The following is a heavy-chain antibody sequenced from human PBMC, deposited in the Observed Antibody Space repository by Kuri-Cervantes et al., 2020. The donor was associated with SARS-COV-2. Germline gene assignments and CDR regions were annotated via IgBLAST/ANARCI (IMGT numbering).Heavy chain of an antibody. V-gene: IGHV3-33*08. J-gene: IGHJ4*02. CDR2: IWYDGSNT. Sequence: GGSLRLSCAASGFTFSSYAMRWVRQAPGKGLEWVAVIWYDGSNTYYADSVEGRFTISRDNSKNTLYLQMNNLRAEDTAVYYCARGIRDSDYWGQGTLVTVSS. CDR1: GFTFSSYA. CDR3: ARGIRDSDY.